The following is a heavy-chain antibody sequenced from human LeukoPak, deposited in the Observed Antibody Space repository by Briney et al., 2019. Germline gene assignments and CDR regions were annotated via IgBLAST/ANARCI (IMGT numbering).Heavy chain of an antibody. CDR1: GYTFTSYY. D-gene: IGHD6-19*01. Sequence: GASVNVSCKASGYTFTSYYMHWVRQAPGQGLEWMGIINPSGGSTSYPQKFQGRVTMTRDTSTSTVYMELSSLRSEDTAVYYCARAIAVAGTCFDYWGQGTLVTVSS. V-gene: IGHV1-46*01. J-gene: IGHJ4*02. CDR3: ARAIAVAGTCFDY. CDR2: INPSGGST.